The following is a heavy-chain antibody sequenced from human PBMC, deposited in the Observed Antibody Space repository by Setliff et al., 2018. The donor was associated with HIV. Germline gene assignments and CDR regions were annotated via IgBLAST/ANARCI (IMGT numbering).Heavy chain of an antibody. CDR3: TREGAYSGSHSWGIGY. CDR1: GFTFSSYS. V-gene: IGHV3-48*01. CDR2: ISSSSRTI. Sequence: PGGSLRLSCAASGFTFSSYSMNWVRQAPEKGLEWVSYISSSSRTIYYADSVKGRFTISRDSAKNSVYLQMNSLRAEDTAVYYCTREGAYSGSHSWGIGYWGQGTLVTVSS. D-gene: IGHD1-26*01. J-gene: IGHJ4*02.